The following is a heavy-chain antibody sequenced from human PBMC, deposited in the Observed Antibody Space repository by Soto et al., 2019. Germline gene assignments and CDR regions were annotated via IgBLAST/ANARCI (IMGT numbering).Heavy chain of an antibody. CDR1: GGTFSSYA. CDR3: ARQSSGSYYLVDAFDI. CDR2: IIPIFGTA. D-gene: IGHD3-10*01. J-gene: IGHJ3*02. Sequence: ASVKVSCKASGGTFSSYAISWVRQAPGQGLEWVGGIIPIFGTANYAQKFQGRVTITADESTSTAYMELSSLRSEDTAVYYCARQSSGSYYLVDAFDIWGQGTMVTVSS. V-gene: IGHV1-69*13.